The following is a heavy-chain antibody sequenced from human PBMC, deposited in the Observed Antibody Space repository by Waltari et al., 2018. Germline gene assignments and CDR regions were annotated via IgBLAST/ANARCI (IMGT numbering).Heavy chain of an antibody. CDR1: GYTFTSYG. CDR3: ASPHYYYDSSGYYYEDY. V-gene: IGHV1-18*01. CDR2: ISAYNGNT. J-gene: IGHJ4*02. D-gene: IGHD3-22*01. Sequence: QVQLVQSGAEVKKPGASVKVSCKASGYTFTSYGISWVRQAPGQGLEWMGWISAYNGNTNYAQKLQGRVTMTTDTSTSTAYMELRSLRSDDTAVYYCASPHYYYDSSGYYYEDYWGQGTLVTVSS.